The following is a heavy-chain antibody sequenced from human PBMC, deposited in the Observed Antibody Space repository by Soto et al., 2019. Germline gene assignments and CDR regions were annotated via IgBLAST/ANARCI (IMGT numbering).Heavy chain of an antibody. V-gene: IGHV3-30-3*01. Sequence: GGSLRLSCAASGFTFSSYAMHWVRQAPGKRLEWVAVISYDGSNKYYADSVKGRFTISRDNSKNTLYLQMNSLRAEDTAVYYCARGGPRGAFDIWGQGTMVTVSS. CDR3: ARGGPRGAFDI. CDR1: GFTFSSYA. J-gene: IGHJ3*02. CDR2: ISYDGSNK. D-gene: IGHD2-15*01.